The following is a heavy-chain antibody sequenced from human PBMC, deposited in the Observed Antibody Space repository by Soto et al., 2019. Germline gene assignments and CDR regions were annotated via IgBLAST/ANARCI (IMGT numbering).Heavy chain of an antibody. J-gene: IGHJ6*02. D-gene: IGHD1-1*01. Sequence: QVQLVQSGAEVKKPGASVKVSCKASGYTFTSYGISWVRQAPGQVLEWMGWISAYNGNTNYAQKLQGRDSMTTDTARSTAYMARRRLRSDDTAVYYCARVDETTRLSASDFYYGRDVWGQGTTVTVSS. CDR2: ISAYNGNT. CDR1: GYTFTSYG. V-gene: IGHV1-18*01. CDR3: ARVDETTRLSASDFYYGRDV.